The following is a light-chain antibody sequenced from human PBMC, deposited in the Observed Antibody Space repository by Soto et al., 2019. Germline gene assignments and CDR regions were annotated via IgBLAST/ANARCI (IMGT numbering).Light chain of an antibody. V-gene: IGKV1-9*01. CDR3: QQLDSMPIT. CDR2: AAS. J-gene: IGKJ5*01. Sequence: DIHLTQSPSFLSASLGDRVTITFRASQGISSYLAWYQKKPGKAPKLLMYAASTLQSGVPSRFSGSGSGTDFVLTISSLQPEDSATYYCQQLDSMPITFGQGTRLEIK. CDR1: QGISSY.